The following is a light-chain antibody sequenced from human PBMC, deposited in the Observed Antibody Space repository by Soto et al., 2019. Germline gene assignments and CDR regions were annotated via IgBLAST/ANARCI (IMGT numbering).Light chain of an antibody. V-gene: IGLV2-14*03. CDR2: DVS. CDR1: SSDVGGSNY. Sequence: QSALTQPASVSGSPGQSITIYCTGTSSDVGGSNYVSWYQQHPGKAPKLMIYDVSNRPSGVSNRFSGSKSGNTASLTISGLQAEDEADYYCGSYSSSSTLYVFGIGTKLTVL. CDR3: GSYSSSSTLYV. J-gene: IGLJ1*01.